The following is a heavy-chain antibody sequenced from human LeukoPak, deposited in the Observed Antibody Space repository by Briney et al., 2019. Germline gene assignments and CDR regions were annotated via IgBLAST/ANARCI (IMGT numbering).Heavy chain of an antibody. Sequence: GESLKISCKGSGYTFSRYWIGWVRQMPGKGLEWMGIVYPGASDTIYSPSFQGQVTISADRFIDTAYLQWSSLKASDTAMYYCARHVYYYSRTYYKDYYYYYLDVWGEGSSVTVTS. CDR1: GYTFSRYW. D-gene: IGHD3-10*01. J-gene: IGHJ6*03. V-gene: IGHV5-51*01. CDR2: VYPGASDT. CDR3: ARHVYYYSRTYYKDYYYYYLDV.